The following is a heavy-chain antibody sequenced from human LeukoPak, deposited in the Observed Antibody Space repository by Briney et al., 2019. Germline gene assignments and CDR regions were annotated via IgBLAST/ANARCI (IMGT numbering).Heavy chain of an antibody. CDR3: AHSSGSYYNGWFDP. J-gene: IGHJ5*02. CDR1: GLSLSTSGVG. V-gene: IGHV2-5*02. CDR2: IYWDDDK. Sequence: SGPTVVKPTQTLTLTCSFSGLSLSTSGVGVGWIRQPPGKALEWLALIYWDDDKRYSPSLKSRLTITKDTSKNQVVLTMTNMDPVDTATYYCAHSSGSYYNGWFDPWGQGTLVTVSS. D-gene: IGHD3-10*01.